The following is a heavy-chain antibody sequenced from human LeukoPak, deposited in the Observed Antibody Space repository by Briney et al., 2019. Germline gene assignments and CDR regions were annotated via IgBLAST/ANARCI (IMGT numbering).Heavy chain of an antibody. J-gene: IGHJ4*03. CDR1: GFTFSDYN. V-gene: IGHV3-48*01. CDR3: ARPTSSGWYSH. Sequence: GVSLRLSCAASGFTFSDYNMNWVRQAPGKGLEWVSYITGSGSTIFYADFVKGRFTISRDNVKNSLYLQMNSLRAEDTAVYYCARPTSSGWYSHWGQGTVVTVSS. D-gene: IGHD6-19*01. CDR2: ITGSGSTI.